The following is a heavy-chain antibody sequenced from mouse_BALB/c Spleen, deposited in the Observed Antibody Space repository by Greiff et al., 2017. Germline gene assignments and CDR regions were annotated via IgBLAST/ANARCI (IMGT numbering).Heavy chain of an antibody. J-gene: IGHJ4*01. V-gene: IGHV3-6*02. CDR1: GYSITSGYY. CDR3: ARVITTEYAMDY. D-gene: IGHD2-4*01. CDR2: ISYDGSN. Sequence: DVKLQESGPGLVKPSQSLSLTCSVTGYSITSGYYWNWIRQFPGNKLEWMGYISYDGSNNYNPSLKNRISITRDTSKNQFFLKLNSVTTEDTATYYCARVITTEYAMDYWGQGTSVTVSS.